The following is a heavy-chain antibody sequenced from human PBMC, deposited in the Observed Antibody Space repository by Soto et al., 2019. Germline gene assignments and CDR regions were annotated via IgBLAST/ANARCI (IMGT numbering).Heavy chain of an antibody. CDR1: GGSFSGYY. Sequence: PSETLSLTCAVYGGSFSGYYWSWTRQPPGKGLEWIGEINHSGSTNYNPSLKSRVTISVDTSKNQFSLKLSSVTAADTAVYYCARERVIYYDFWSGYYTPYYYYGMDVWGQGTTVTVSS. CDR2: INHSGST. J-gene: IGHJ6*02. V-gene: IGHV4-34*01. CDR3: ARERVIYYDFWSGYYTPYYYYGMDV. D-gene: IGHD3-3*01.